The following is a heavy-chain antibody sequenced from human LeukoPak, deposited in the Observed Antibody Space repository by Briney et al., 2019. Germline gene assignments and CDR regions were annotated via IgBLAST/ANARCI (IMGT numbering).Heavy chain of an antibody. D-gene: IGHD1-14*01. V-gene: IGHV3-23*01. CDR1: GFTFRSYA. CDR3: AKDLTFDAFDI. Sequence: PGGSLRLSCAASGFTFRSYAMGWVRQAPGQGLEWVSAISSSGGSTYYADSVKGRFAISRDNSKNTLYLQMNSLRAEDTAVYYCAKDLTFDAFDIWGQGTMVTISS. J-gene: IGHJ3*02. CDR2: ISSSGGST.